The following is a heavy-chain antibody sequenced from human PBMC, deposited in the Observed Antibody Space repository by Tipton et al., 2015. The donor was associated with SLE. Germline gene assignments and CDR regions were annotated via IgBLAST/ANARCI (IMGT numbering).Heavy chain of an antibody. CDR3: ARDGTRSAFSNWFDP. Sequence: TLSLTCTVSGGSISSHYWSWIRQPPGKGLEWIGYIYYSGSTNYNPSLKSRVTISVDTSKNQFSLKLSSVTAADTAVYYCARDGTRSAFSNWFDPWVQGTLVTVSS. J-gene: IGHJ5*02. V-gene: IGHV4-59*11. D-gene: IGHD1-26*01. CDR1: GGSISSHY. CDR2: IYYSGST.